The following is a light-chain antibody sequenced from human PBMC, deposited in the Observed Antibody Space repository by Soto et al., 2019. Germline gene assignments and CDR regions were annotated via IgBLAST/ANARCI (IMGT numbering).Light chain of an antibody. CDR3: QTWGTGIHVV. CDR2: LDSDGSH. CDR1: SGHSSYA. Sequence: QLVLTQSPSASASLVASVKLTCTLSSGHSSYAIAWLQQQPEKGPRYLMKLDSDGSHTKGDAIPDRFSGSSSGAERYLTISSLQSEDEADYYCQTWGTGIHVVFGGGTKLTVL. V-gene: IGLV4-69*01. J-gene: IGLJ2*01.